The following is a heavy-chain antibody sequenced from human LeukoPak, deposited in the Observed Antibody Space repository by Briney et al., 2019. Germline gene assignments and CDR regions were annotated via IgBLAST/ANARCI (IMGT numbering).Heavy chain of an antibody. J-gene: IGHJ4*02. Sequence: GGSLRLSCAASGFTFSSYSMNWVRQAPGKGLEWVSYISSSSSTIYYADSVKGRFTISRDNAKNSLYLQMNSLRAEDTAVYYCASSGITIFWEYWGQGTLVTVSS. CDR2: ISSSSSTI. D-gene: IGHD3-9*01. CDR1: GFTFSSYS. V-gene: IGHV3-48*01. CDR3: ASSGITIFWEY.